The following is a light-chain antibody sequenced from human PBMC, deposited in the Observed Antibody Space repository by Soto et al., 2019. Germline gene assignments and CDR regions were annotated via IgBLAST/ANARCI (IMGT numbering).Light chain of an antibody. V-gene: IGKV1-12*01. Sequence: DIQMTQSPSSVSASVGDRVTITCRASQTISSRLGWYQQKPGKAPTLLIYAASSLQSGVPSRFSGSGSGTDFTLTITSLQPEDFAIYYCQQADSFPITFGQGTRLEI. CDR2: AAS. CDR3: QQADSFPIT. J-gene: IGKJ5*01. CDR1: QTISSR.